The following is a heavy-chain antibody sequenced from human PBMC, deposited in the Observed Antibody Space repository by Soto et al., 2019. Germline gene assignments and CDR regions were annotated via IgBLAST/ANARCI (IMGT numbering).Heavy chain of an antibody. Sequence: GGSLRLSCAASGFTFSSYWMSWVRQAPGKGLEWVANIKQDGSEKYYVDSVKGRFTISRDNAKNSLYLQMNSLRAEDTAVYYCARDIEVFSFSYDYWGQGTLVTVSS. V-gene: IGHV3-7*01. CDR1: GFTFSSYW. D-gene: IGHD2-21*01. CDR2: IKQDGSEK. CDR3: ARDIEVFSFSYDY. J-gene: IGHJ4*02.